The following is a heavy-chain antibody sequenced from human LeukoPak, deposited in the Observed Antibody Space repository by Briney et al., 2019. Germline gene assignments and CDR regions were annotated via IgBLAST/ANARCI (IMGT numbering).Heavy chain of an antibody. J-gene: IGHJ4*02. Sequence: SETLSLTCTISDDSISNNRYFWGWIRQPPGKGLEWIGSIYYSGSTYYNPSLKSRVTISVDTSKNQFSLKLSSVTAADTAVYYCARRPYDSSGYLLGFFDYWGQGTLVTVSS. V-gene: IGHV4-39*07. CDR1: DDSISNNRYF. D-gene: IGHD3-22*01. CDR2: IYYSGST. CDR3: ARRPYDSSGYLLGFFDY.